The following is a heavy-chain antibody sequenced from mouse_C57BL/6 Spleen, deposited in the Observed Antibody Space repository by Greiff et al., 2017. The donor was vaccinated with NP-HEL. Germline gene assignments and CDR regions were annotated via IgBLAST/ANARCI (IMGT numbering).Heavy chain of an antibody. CDR1: GYTFTSYW. J-gene: IGHJ2*01. Sequence: VQLQQPGAELVMPGASVKLSCKASGYTFTSYWMHWVKQRPGQGLEWIGEIDPSDSYINYNQKFKGKSTLTVDKSSSTAYMQISSLTSEDSAVYYCARSFDDWGPGTTLTVSS. CDR2: IDPSDSYI. V-gene: IGHV1-69*01. CDR3: ARSFDD.